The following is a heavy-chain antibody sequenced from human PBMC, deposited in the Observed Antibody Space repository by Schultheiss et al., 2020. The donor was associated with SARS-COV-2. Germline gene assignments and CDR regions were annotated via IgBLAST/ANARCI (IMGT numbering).Heavy chain of an antibody. CDR1: GGSFSGYY. D-gene: IGHD6-6*01. CDR3: ARARLTRRIDS. V-gene: IGHV4-59*01. J-gene: IGHJ4*02. Sequence: SETLSLTCTVYGGSFSGYYWSWIRQPPGKGLEWIGYIYNSGSSNNNPSLKSRVTLSLDTSKKQFSLKLSSVTAADTAVYYCARARLTRRIDSWGQGTLVTVSS. CDR2: IYNSGSS.